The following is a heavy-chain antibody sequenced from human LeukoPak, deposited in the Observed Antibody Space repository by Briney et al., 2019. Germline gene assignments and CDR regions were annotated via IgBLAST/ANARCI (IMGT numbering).Heavy chain of an antibody. J-gene: IGHJ6*02. CDR1: GFTVSSNY. V-gene: IGHV3-66*02. Sequence: PGGSLRLSCAASGFTVSSNYMSWVRQAPGKGLEWVSVIYSGGSTYYADSVKGRFTISRDNSKNTLYLQMNSLRAEDTAAYYCAASAMVNGMDVWGQGTTVTVSS. CDR3: AASAMVNGMDV. CDR2: IYSGGST. D-gene: IGHD5-18*01.